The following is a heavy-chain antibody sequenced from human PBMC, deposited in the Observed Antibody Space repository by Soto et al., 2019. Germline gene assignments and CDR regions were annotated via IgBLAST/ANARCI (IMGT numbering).Heavy chain of an antibody. CDR3: ATEVVVAATYFDY. Sequence: QVQLVESGGGVVQPGRSLRLSCAASGFTFSSYGMHWVRQAPGKGLEWVAVISYDGSNKYYADSVKGRFTISRDNSKNTLYLQMNSLRAEDTAVYYCATEVVVAATYFDYWGQGTLVTVSS. J-gene: IGHJ4*02. CDR2: ISYDGSNK. D-gene: IGHD2-15*01. CDR1: GFTFSSYG. V-gene: IGHV3-30*03.